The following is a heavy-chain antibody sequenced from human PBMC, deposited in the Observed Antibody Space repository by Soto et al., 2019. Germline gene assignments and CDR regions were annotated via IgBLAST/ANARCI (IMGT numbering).Heavy chain of an antibody. V-gene: IGHV3-30-3*01. CDR1: GFTFSSYA. D-gene: IGHD5-12*01. CDR3: ARVPGYSGYDLDGMDV. J-gene: IGHJ6*02. Sequence: PGGSLRLSCAASGFTFSSYAMHWVRQAPGKGLEWVAVISYDGSNKYYADSVKGRFTISRDNSKNTLYLQMNSLRAEDTAVYYCARVPGYSGYDLDGMDVWGQGTTVTVSS. CDR2: ISYDGSNK.